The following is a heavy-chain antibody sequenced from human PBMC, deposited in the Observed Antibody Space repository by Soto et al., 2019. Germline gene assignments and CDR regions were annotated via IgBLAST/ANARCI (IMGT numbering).Heavy chain of an antibody. V-gene: IGHV4-61*01. CDR3: AREVRYSSGWSLYYFDY. CDR1: GGSVSSGSYY. J-gene: IGHJ4*02. CDR2: IYYSGST. D-gene: IGHD6-19*01. Sequence: SETLSLTCTVSGGSVSSGSYYWSWIRQPPGKGLEWIGYIYYSGSTNYNPSLKSRVTISVDTSKNQFSLKLSSVTAADTAVYYCAREVRYSSGWSLYYFDYWGQGTLVTVSS.